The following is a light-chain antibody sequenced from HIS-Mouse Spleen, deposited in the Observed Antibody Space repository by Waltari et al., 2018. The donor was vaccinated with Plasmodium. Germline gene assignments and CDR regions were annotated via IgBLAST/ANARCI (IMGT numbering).Light chain of an antibody. CDR3: YSTDSSGNHRV. J-gene: IGLJ3*02. V-gene: IGLV3-10*01. CDR2: EDS. CDR1: ALPKKS. Sequence: SYELTQPPSVSVSPGQTARITCSGDALPKKSAYWYQQKSGQAPVLVIYEDSKRPSGVPERFSGSRSGTMATCTISGAQVEDEADYYCYSTDSSGNHRVFGGGTKLTVL.